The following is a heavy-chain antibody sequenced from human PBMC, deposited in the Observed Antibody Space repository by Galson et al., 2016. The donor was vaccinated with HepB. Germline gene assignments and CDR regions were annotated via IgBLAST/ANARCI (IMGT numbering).Heavy chain of an antibody. CDR2: ISSSGNTI. V-gene: IGHV3-48*03. CDR1: GFTFSSYE. J-gene: IGHJ4*02. D-gene: IGHD6-13*01. CDR3: ARGYGPLSIAAAGTVCGY. Sequence: SLRLSCAASGFTFSSYEMNWVRQAPGKGLEWVSYISSSGNTIYYADSVKGRFTISRDNAKNSLYLQMNSLRAEDTAVYYCARGYGPLSIAAAGTVCGYWGQGTLVTVSS.